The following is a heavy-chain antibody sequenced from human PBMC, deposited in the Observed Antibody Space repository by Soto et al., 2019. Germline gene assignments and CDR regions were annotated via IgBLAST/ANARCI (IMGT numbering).Heavy chain of an antibody. Sequence: SETLSLTCAVYGGSFSDYYWSWIRQPPGKGLEWIGYIYYSGSTKYNPSLESRVTISLDTSENQFSLKLSSVTAADTAVYYCASVKNWNDFDYWGQGTLVTVSS. J-gene: IGHJ4*02. CDR3: ASVKNWNDFDY. CDR1: GGSFSDYY. CDR2: IYYSGST. V-gene: IGHV4-59*01. D-gene: IGHD1-1*01.